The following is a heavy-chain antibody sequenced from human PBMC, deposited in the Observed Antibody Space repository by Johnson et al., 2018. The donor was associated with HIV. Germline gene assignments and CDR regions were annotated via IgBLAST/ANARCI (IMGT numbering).Heavy chain of an antibody. CDR1: GFTFSSYA. Sequence: VQLVESGGGLMQPGGSLRLSCAASGFTFSSYAMSWVRQAPGKGLEWVSAISGSGGSTYYADSVKGRFTISRDNSRNTLYLQMNSLRAEDTAVYFCARGYYDSRGSDAFDIWGLGTMVTVSS. V-gene: IGHV3-23*04. J-gene: IGHJ3*02. D-gene: IGHD3-22*01. CDR2: ISGSGGST. CDR3: ARGYYDSRGSDAFDI.